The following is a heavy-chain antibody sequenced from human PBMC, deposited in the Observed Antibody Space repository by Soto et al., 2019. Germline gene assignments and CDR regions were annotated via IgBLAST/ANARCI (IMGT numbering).Heavy chain of an antibody. Sequence: GASVKVSCQASGYTFTSYAMHWVRQAPGQKLEWMGWIKAGNGNTKYSQKFQGSVTITRDTSASTAYMELSSLRSEDTAVYYCARDRVWGYCTNRVCSEVAGPRGENAFDIWGQGTMVTVS. D-gene: IGHD2-8*01. CDR1: GYTFTSYA. CDR3: ARDRVWGYCTNRVCSEVAGPRGENAFDI. CDR2: IKAGNGNT. V-gene: IGHV1-3*01. J-gene: IGHJ3*02.